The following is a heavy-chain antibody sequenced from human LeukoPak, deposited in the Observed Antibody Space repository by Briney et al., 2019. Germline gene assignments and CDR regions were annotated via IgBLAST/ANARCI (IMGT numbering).Heavy chain of an antibody. CDR1: GLTVNSKY. CDR2: IYSGGST. D-gene: IGHD3-22*01. J-gene: IGHJ4*02. CDR3: ARAGYYYDSSGYYPGY. V-gene: IGHV3-53*01. Sequence: GGSLRLSCAASGLTVNSKYMNWVRQAPGKGLDWVSIIYSGGSTNYADSVKGRFTISSDNSKNTLYLQMNSLRAEDTAVYYCARAGYYYDSSGYYPGYWGQGTLVSVSS.